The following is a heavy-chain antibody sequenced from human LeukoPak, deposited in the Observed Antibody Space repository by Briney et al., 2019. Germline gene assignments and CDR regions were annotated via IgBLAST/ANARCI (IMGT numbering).Heavy chain of an antibody. Sequence: SGGSLRLSCVGSGFTFRSHAMSWVRQAPEKGLEFVSGIYENGGTTYYADSVKGRFSISRDNSKNTLYLQMDSLRGEDTAVYYCARGFSYGDYESYWGQGTLVTVSS. CDR1: GFTFRSHA. D-gene: IGHD4-17*01. CDR3: ARGFSYGDYESY. CDR2: IYENGGTT. V-gene: IGHV3-23*01. J-gene: IGHJ4*02.